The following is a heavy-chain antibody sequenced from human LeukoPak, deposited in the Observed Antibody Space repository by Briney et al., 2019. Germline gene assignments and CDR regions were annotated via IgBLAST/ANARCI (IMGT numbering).Heavy chain of an antibody. Sequence: GASVKVSCKASGYTFTSYGISWVRQAPGQGLEWMGWISAYNGNTNYAQKLQGRVTMTTDTSTSTAYMELRSLRSDDTAVYYCARDTLVYYYDSSGYSDAFDIWGQGTMVTVSS. V-gene: IGHV1-18*01. J-gene: IGHJ3*02. D-gene: IGHD3-22*01. CDR3: ARDTLVYYYDSSGYSDAFDI. CDR2: ISAYNGNT. CDR1: GYTFTSYG.